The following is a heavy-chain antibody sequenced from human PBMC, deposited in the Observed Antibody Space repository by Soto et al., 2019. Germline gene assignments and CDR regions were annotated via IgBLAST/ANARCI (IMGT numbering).Heavy chain of an antibody. CDR1: GLSFSSYA. Sequence: EVQVLESGGGLAQPGRSLRLSCAVSGLSFSSYAMTWVRQSPGKGLEWVSSISRSGNSTYSADSVRGRFTISRYNSKNTLYLQMNSLRAEDTAVYYCAKDAKILDWLPTSYYFDFWGQGTLVTVSS. CDR3: AKDAKILDWLPTSYYFDF. D-gene: IGHD3-9*01. CDR2: ISRSGNST. J-gene: IGHJ4*02. V-gene: IGHV3-23*01.